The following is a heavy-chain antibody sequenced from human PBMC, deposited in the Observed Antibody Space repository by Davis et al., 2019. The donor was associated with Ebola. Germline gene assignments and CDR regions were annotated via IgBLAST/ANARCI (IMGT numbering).Heavy chain of an antibody. V-gene: IGHV4-38-2*02. CDR3: ARDLRIPSY. CDR1: GYSISSGYY. J-gene: IGHJ4*02. Sequence: MPSETLSLTCTVSGYSISSGYYWDWTRLPPGKGLEWLGAIYQNVTTSYNPSLKSRVAISADTSKNRFFLNLRSVTASDTAVYFCARDLRIPSYWSQGTLVTVSS. CDR2: IYQNVTT. D-gene: IGHD2-15*01.